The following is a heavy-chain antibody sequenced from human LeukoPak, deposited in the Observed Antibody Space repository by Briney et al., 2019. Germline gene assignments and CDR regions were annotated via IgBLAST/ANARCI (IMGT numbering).Heavy chain of an antibody. CDR1: DFNDFAFSSHT. J-gene: IGHJ6*03. Sequence: GGSLRLSCTASDFNDFAFSSHTMNWVRQAPGKGLEWFSSISGTSAYIHYGRSVRGRFTISRDNAKNTLYLLMNGVTVEDTGIYYCAKGPGYMDVWGLGTTVTVSS. CDR2: ISGTSAYI. CDR3: AKGPGYMDV. V-gene: IGHV3-21*01.